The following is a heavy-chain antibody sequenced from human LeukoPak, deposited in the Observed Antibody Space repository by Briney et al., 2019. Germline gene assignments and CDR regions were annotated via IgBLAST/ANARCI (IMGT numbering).Heavy chain of an antibody. Sequence: SVKVSCKVSGDTFNTHAVSWVRQAPGQGPEWMGGVTPIFGTANYAQKFQGRVTITADESTNTAYMELNSLRSEDTAVYYCARCRTPYNNYYLDYWGQGTLVTVSS. CDR2: VTPIFGTA. CDR3: ARCRTPYNNYYLDY. V-gene: IGHV1-69*01. CDR1: GDTFNTHA. J-gene: IGHJ4*02. D-gene: IGHD3-10*01.